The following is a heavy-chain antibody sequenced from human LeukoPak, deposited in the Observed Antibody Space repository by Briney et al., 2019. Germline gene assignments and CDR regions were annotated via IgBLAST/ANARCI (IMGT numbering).Heavy chain of an antibody. J-gene: IGHJ4*02. CDR1: GGTFSSYA. CDR2: IIPIFGTA. D-gene: IGHD6-6*01. V-gene: IGHV1-69*05. Sequence: ASGKVSCKASGGTFSSYAISWVRQAPGQGLEWMGGIIPIFGTANYAQKFQGRVTITTDESTSTAYMELSSLRSEDTAVYYCAILSISARPFDYWGQGTLVTVSS. CDR3: AILSISARPFDY.